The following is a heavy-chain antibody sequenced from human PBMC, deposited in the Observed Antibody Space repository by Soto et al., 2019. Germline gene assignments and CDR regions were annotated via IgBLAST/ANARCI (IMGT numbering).Heavy chain of an antibody. Sequence: QVQLVQSGAEVKKPGSSVKVSCKASGGTFSSYAISWVRQAPGQGLEWMGGIIPIFGTANYAQKFQGRVTITAXXXTXXAYMELSRLRSEDTAVYYCARDECCPGGYSYGLDYWGQGPLVTVSS. V-gene: IGHV1-69*12. CDR1: GGTFSSYA. J-gene: IGHJ4*02. CDR2: IIPIFGTA. CDR3: ARDECCPGGYSYGLDY. D-gene: IGHD5-18*01.